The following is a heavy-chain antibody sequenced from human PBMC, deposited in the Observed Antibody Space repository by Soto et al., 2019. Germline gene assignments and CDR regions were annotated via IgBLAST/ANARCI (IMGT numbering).Heavy chain of an antibody. CDR1: GFTSSQYA. CDR2: ILYDGTIE. J-gene: IGHJ5*02. CDR3: AREASVAALNWFDP. D-gene: IGHD6-6*01. Sequence: PGVSLRLSCAASGFTSSQYALNWVRQAPGKGLEWVAVILYDGTIEHYADSVKGRFTVSRDNSKNTVYLQMDSLTPEDTGVYYCAREASVAALNWFDPWGQGTLVTVSS. V-gene: IGHV3-30-3*01.